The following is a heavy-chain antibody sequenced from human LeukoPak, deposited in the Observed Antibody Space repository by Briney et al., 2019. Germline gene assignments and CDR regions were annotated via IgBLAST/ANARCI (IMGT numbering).Heavy chain of an antibody. J-gene: IGHJ4*02. Sequence: GGSLRLSCAASGFTGSNNYVSWVRQAPGMGLEWVSAIHSSGATCYADSVKGRFTISRDNSKNTLSLQMNSLRAEDTAVYYCARSPRIYDSRGYLDYWGQGTLVTVSS. CDR3: ARSPRIYDSRGYLDY. V-gene: IGHV3-66*03. D-gene: IGHD3-22*01. CDR2: IHSSGAT. CDR1: GFTGSNNY.